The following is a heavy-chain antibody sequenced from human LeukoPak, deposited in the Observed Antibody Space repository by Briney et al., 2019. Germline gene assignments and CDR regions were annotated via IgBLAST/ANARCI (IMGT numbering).Heavy chain of an antibody. Sequence: SETLSLTCTVSGGSISSSSYYWGWIRQPPGKGLEWIGSIHYSGSTYYNPSLQSRVTISVDTSKNQFSLKLSSVTAADTAIYYCARTYYYGSGRYFDYWGQGTLVTVSS. V-gene: IGHV4-39*07. D-gene: IGHD3-10*01. CDR1: GGSISSSSYY. CDR3: ARTYYYGSGRYFDY. J-gene: IGHJ4*02. CDR2: IHYSGST.